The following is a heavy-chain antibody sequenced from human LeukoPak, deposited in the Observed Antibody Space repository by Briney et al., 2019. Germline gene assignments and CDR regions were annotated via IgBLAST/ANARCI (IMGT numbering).Heavy chain of an antibody. D-gene: IGHD5-12*01. J-gene: IGHJ4*02. V-gene: IGHV5-51*01. Sequence: KRGESLKISCKGSGYSFTSYWIGWVRQMPGKGLEWMGIIYPGDSDTRYSPSFRGQVTISADKSISPSYLQWSSLKASDTAMYYCARLGIVATIPDYWGQGTLVTVSS. CDR2: IYPGDSDT. CDR1: GYSFTSYW. CDR3: ARLGIVATIPDY.